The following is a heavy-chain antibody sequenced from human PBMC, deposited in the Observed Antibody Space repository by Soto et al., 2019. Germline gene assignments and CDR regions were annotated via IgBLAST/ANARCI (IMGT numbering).Heavy chain of an antibody. D-gene: IGHD5-18*01. J-gene: IGHJ6*03. CDR2: IYPGDSDT. Sequence: GDSLKISCKGSGYSFTSYWIGWVRQMPGKGLEWMGIIYPGDSDTRYSPSFQGQVTISADKSISTAYLQWSSLKASDTAMYYCATQGPGYSYGHYYYYYMDVWGKGTTVTVSS. CDR3: ATQGPGYSYGHYYYYYMDV. V-gene: IGHV5-51*01. CDR1: GYSFTSYW.